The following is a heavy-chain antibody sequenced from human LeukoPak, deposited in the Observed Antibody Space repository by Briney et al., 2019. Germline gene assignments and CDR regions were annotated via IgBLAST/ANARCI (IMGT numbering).Heavy chain of an antibody. CDR3: ARGPYCSGGSCYLIYYFDY. V-gene: IGHV4-34*01. J-gene: IGHJ4*02. CDR1: GGSFGGYY. CDR2: INHSGST. D-gene: IGHD2-15*01. Sequence: SETLSLTCAVYGGSFGGYYWSWIRQSPGKGLEWIGEINHSGSTNYNPSLKSRVTISVDTSKNQFSLKLSSVTAADTAVYYCARGPYCSGGSCYLIYYFDYWGQGTLVTVSS.